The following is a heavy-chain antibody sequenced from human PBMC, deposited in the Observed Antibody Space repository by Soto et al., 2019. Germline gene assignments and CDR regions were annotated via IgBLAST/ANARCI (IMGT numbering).Heavy chain of an antibody. J-gene: IGHJ4*02. V-gene: IGHV1-18*01. CDR2: ISAYNGNT. D-gene: IGHD6-19*01. CDR3: ARIGPKSWVMDLGSSGWYKVGY. CDR1: GYTFTSYG. Sequence: ASVKVSCKASGYTFTSYGISWVRQAPGQGLEWMGWISAYNGNTNYAQKLQGRVTMTTDTSTSTAYMELRSLRSDDTAVYYCARIGPKSWVMDLGSSGWYKVGYWGQGTLVTVSS.